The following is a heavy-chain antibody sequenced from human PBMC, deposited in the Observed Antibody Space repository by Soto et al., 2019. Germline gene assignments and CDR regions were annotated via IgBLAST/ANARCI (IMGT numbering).Heavy chain of an antibody. CDR2: ISGSGGST. V-gene: IGHV3-23*01. Sequence: EVQLLESGGGLVQPGGSLGLSCAASGFTFSSYAMSWVRQAPGKGLEWVSAISGSGGSTYYADSVKGRFTISRDNSKNTLYLQMNSLSAEDTAVYYCAKDPGYSYGLYYFDYWGQGTLVTVSS. D-gene: IGHD5-18*01. CDR1: GFTFSSYA. J-gene: IGHJ4*02. CDR3: AKDPGYSYGLYYFDY.